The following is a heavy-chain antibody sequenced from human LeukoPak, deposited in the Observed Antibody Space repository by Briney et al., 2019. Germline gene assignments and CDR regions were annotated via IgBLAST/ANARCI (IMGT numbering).Heavy chain of an antibody. CDR1: GYTFTSYY. CDR2: INPSGGST. J-gene: IGHJ4*02. Sequence: ASVTVSCKASGYTFTSYYMHWVRQAPGQGLEWMGIINPSGGSTSYAQKFQGRVTMTRDTSTSTVYMELSSLRSGDTAVYYCARGGPAAIGGYWGQGTLVTVSS. D-gene: IGHD2-2*02. CDR3: ARGGPAAIGGY. V-gene: IGHV1-46*01.